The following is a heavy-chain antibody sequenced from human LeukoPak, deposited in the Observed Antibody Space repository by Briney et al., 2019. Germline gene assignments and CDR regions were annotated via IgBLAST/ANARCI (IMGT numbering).Heavy chain of an antibody. CDR2: IYYSGNT. J-gene: IGHJ5*02. CDR3: ARALLYSSGWYAGKRNWFDP. V-gene: IGHV4-39*07. D-gene: IGHD6-19*01. Sequence: PSETLSLTCTVSGVSISSSNSYWGWIRQPPGKGLEWIGSIYYSGNTYYNASLKSRVTISVDTSKNQFFLKLSSVTAADTAVYYCARALLYSSGWYAGKRNWFDPWGQGTLVTVSS. CDR1: GVSISSSNSY.